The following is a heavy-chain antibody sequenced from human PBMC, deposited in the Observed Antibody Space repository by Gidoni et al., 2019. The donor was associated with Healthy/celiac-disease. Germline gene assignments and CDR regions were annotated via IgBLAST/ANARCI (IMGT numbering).Heavy chain of an antibody. CDR1: GGSISSGGYC. V-gene: IGHV4-31*03. Sequence: QVQLQESGPGLVKPSQTLSLTCTVSGGSISSGGYCWSWIRQHPGKGLEWIGYIYYSGSTYYNPSLKSRVTISVDTSKNQFSLKLSSVTAADTAVYYCARGQQEQLVRIFDYWGQGTLVTVSS. J-gene: IGHJ4*02. D-gene: IGHD6-6*01. CDR2: IYYSGST. CDR3: ARGQQEQLVRIFDY.